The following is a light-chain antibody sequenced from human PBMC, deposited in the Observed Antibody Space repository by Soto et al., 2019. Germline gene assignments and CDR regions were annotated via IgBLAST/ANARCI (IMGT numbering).Light chain of an antibody. CDR3: AAWDDSLNGLV. Sequence: QSVLTQPPSASGTPGQRGTISCSGSSSNIGSNTVTWHQQLPGTAPKLLIYTNNQRPSGVPDRFSGSKTGTSASLAISGLQSEDATDYYWAAWDDSLNGLVFGTGSKVTVL. J-gene: IGLJ1*01. CDR2: TNN. V-gene: IGLV1-44*01. CDR1: SSNIGSNT.